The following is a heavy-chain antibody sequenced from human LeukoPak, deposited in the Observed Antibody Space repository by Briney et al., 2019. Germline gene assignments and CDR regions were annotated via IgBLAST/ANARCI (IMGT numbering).Heavy chain of an antibody. Sequence: SETLSLTCTVSGGSIFGAYWSWIRQSPGKGLEWIGYIYDSGSTNYNPSLKNRVTISVDTSKNQFSLRLNSVTAADTAVYYCASGVYYMDVWGKGTTVTVSS. V-gene: IGHV4-59*01. CDR2: IYDSGST. D-gene: IGHD3-16*01. CDR1: GGSIFGAY. CDR3: ASGVYYMDV. J-gene: IGHJ6*03.